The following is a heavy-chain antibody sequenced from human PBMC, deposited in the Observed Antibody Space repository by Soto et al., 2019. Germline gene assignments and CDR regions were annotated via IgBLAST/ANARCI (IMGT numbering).Heavy chain of an antibody. Sequence: LSLTCAISGDSVPSNTAAWNWIRSSPSRGLEWLGRTYYRSNWRHDYAVSVKSRITVNPDTSKNHFSLQLNSVTPDDTAVYYCARGVAGSGFDLWGQGTLVTVS. CDR1: GDSVPSNTAA. D-gene: IGHD6-19*01. CDR3: ARGVAGSGFDL. CDR2: TYYRSNWRH. V-gene: IGHV6-1*01. J-gene: IGHJ4*02.